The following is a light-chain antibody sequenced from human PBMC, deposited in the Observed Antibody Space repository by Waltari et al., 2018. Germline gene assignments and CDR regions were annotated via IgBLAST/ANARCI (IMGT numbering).Light chain of an antibody. CDR1: SGPVSSRHY. J-gene: IGLJ2*01. CDR2: SKI. V-gene: IGLV8-61*01. Sequence: QTVVTQEPSFSGSPGGTVTLTCGLSSGPVSSRHYPTWHQQSPRQGPRPQLYSKITSAPGVPDRFSGSILGNKAALTLTGAQADDESVYYCVLHMGDLVFGGVVFGGGTKLTVL. CDR3: VLHMGDLVFGGVV.